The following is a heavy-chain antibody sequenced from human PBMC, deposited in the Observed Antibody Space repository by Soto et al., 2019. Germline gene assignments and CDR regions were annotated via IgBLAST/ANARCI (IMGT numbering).Heavy chain of an antibody. Sequence: QVQLQESGPGLVKPSETLSLTCAVSGDSISSYYCMWIRQPPGKGLESIGYLYYGRSANYNPSLRGRGTLSVDTSTNQCSLTLSSMTAADTAVYYCDLRSMEVVPEYWGQGTLVNVSS. D-gene: IGHD3-22*01. CDR2: LYYGRSA. CDR3: DLRSMEVVPEY. V-gene: IGHV4-59*01. J-gene: IGHJ4*02. CDR1: GDSISSYY.